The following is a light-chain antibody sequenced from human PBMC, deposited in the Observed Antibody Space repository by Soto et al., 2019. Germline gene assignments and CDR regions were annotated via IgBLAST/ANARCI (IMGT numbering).Light chain of an antibody. V-gene: IGLV2-11*01. Sequence: QSALTQPRSVSGSPGQSVTISCTGTTSDVGGYNYVSWYQQHPGRAPKLIISDVNKRPSGVPDRFSVSKSGNTASLTISGLQAEDEADYYCCSYAGSYSIFGGGTKLTVL. CDR3: CSYAGSYSI. J-gene: IGLJ2*01. CDR1: TSDVGGYNY. CDR2: DVN.